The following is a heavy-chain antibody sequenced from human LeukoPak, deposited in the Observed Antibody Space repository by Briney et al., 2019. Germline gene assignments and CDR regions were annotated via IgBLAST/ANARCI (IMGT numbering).Heavy chain of an antibody. CDR3: ARDRGLVGTIDY. D-gene: IGHD6-19*01. V-gene: IGHV4-34*01. CDR1: GGSISGYY. CDR2: INHSGST. J-gene: IGHJ4*02. Sequence: SETLSLTCTVSGGSISGYYWSWIRQPPGKGLEWIGEINHSGSTNYNPSLKSRVTISVDTSKNQFSLKLSSVTAADTAVYYCARDRGLVGTIDYWGQGTLVTVSS.